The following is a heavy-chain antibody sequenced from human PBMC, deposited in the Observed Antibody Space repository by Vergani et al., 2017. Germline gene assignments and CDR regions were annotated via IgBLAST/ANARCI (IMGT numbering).Heavy chain of an antibody. CDR1: GYSFTNYW. V-gene: IGHV5-51*01. D-gene: IGHD3-22*01. CDR2: IHPADSDT. CDR3: AILYGRDSSGSKYFDY. Sequence: EVQLVQSGAEGKKPGESLKISCQLSGYSFTNYWIGWVRQMPGKGLEWMGIIHPADSDTRYSPSFQGQVTISVDKSISTAYLQRSSLRASDSAMYYCAILYGRDSSGSKYFDYWGQGALVTVSS. J-gene: IGHJ4*02.